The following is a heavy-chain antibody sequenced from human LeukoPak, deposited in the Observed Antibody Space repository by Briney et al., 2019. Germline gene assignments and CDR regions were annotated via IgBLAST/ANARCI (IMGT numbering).Heavy chain of an antibody. D-gene: IGHD2-15*01. V-gene: IGHV3-43*02. CDR3: AKDKAVVAPHYFDY. CDR2: ISGDGGST. CDR1: GFTLDDYA. J-gene: IGHJ4*02. Sequence: GGSVTHLCAASGFTLDDYAVHWVGQAPGKGLEWVSLISGDGGSTYYADSVKGRFTISRDNSKNSLYLQMNSLRGEDTALYYCAKDKAVVAPHYFDYWGQGTLVTVSS.